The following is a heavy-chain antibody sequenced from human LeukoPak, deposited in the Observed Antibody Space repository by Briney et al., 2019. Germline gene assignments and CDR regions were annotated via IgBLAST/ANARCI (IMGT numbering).Heavy chain of an antibody. CDR1: GYSISSGYY. CDR3: ASTVVTDAFDI. V-gene: IGHV4-38-2*02. J-gene: IGHJ3*02. D-gene: IGHD2-21*02. Sequence: PSETLSLTCTVSGYSISSGYYWGWIRQPPGKGLEWIGSIYYSGSTYYNPSLKSRVTISVDTSKNQFSLKLSSVTAADTAVYYCASTVVTDAFDIWGQGTMVTVSS. CDR2: IYYSGST.